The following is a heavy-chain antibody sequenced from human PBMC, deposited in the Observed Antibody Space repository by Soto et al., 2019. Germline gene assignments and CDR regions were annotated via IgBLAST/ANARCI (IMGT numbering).Heavy chain of an antibody. Sequence: QVQLVESGGGLVKPGGSLRLSCAASGFTFSDFYMSWIRQAPGKGLEWISYISSGSTNIFYADSLKGRFTDSRDNAKNSVYPQMDRQRAEDTAVYYCARGRNVAGSDYWGQGALVTAAS. CDR3: ARGRNVAGSDY. D-gene: IGHD1-1*01. J-gene: IGHJ4*02. CDR1: GFTFSDFY. V-gene: IGHV3-11*01. CDR2: ISSGSTNI.